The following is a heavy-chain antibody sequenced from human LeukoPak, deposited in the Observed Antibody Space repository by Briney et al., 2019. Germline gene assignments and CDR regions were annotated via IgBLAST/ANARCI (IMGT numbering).Heavy chain of an antibody. CDR1: GFTFNNYI. Sequence: GGSLRLSCAASGFTFNNYIMNWVRQAPGKGLEWVSFIFSSTHYSDSVKGRFTISRDNSKNTLYLQMNSLRAEDTAVYYCARRAGAYSHPYDYWGQGTLVTVSS. CDR2: IFSST. D-gene: IGHD4/OR15-4a*01. CDR3: ARRAGAYSHPYDY. J-gene: IGHJ4*02. V-gene: IGHV3-53*01.